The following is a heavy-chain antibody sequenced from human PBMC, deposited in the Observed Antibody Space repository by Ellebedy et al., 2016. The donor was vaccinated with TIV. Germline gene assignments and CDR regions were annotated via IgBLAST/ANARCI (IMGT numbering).Heavy chain of an antibody. CDR1: GFIFRSYW. V-gene: IGHV3-7*03. CDR3: ARYRLGQGLAYQFLDY. D-gene: IGHD2-2*01. Sequence: PGGSLRLSCAASGFIFRSYWMSWVRQAPGKGLEWVANIKQDGSEKYYVDSVKGRFTISRDNAKNSLSLQMNSLRAEDTAVYYCARYRLGQGLAYQFLDYWGQGTLVTVSS. CDR2: IKQDGSEK. J-gene: IGHJ4*02.